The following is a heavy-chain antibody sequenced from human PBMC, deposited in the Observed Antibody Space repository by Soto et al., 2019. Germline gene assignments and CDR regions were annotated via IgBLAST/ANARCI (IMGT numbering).Heavy chain of an antibody. D-gene: IGHD3-16*01. Sequence: EVQVLESGGDLVQPGGSLRLSCGVSGLTFSSFAMSWVRQAPGKGLEWVSGISGSGGSTWYAESVKGRFTISRVNSKNTVNLQMNSLRGEDTAVYYCVKFKWMIRMDYGMDVWGQGTTVTVSS. CDR1: GLTFSSFA. V-gene: IGHV3-23*01. CDR3: VKFKWMIRMDYGMDV. J-gene: IGHJ6*02. CDR2: ISGSGGST.